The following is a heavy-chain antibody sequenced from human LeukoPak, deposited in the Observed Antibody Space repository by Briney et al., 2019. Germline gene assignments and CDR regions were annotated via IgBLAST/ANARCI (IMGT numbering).Heavy chain of an antibody. V-gene: IGHV3-20*04. D-gene: IGHD3-16*01. CDR1: GFTFDDYG. J-gene: IGHJ4*02. CDR3: AKNRGGLYFDY. Sequence: PGGSLRLSCAASGFTFDDYGMSWVRQAPGKGLEWVSGINWNGGSTGYADSVEGRFTISRDNAKDSLYLQMNSLRAEDTALYYCAKNRGGLYFDYWGQGTLVTVSS. CDR2: INWNGGST.